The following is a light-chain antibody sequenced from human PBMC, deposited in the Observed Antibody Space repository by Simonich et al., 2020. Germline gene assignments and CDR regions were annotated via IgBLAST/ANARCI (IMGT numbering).Light chain of an antibody. CDR2: WAS. CDR3: QQFNSYPLT. Sequence: DIVMTQSPDSLAVSLGERATINCKSSQSVLYSSNNKHYLAWYQQKPGQPPKLLIYWASTRESGVPDRFSGSGSGTDFTLTISSLQPEDFATYYCQQFNSYPLTFGGGTKVEIK. V-gene: IGKV4-1*01. CDR1: QSVLYSSNNKHY. J-gene: IGKJ4*01.